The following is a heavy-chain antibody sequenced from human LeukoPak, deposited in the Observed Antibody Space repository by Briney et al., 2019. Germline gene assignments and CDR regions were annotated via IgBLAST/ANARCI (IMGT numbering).Heavy chain of an antibody. V-gene: IGHV2-5*02. CDR2: IYWDDAK. CDR1: GFSLTTSGVG. CDR3: AHLLYSYDSSGYYRTYYFDY. D-gene: IGHD3-22*01. J-gene: IGHJ4*02. Sequence: SGPTLVNPTQTLTLTCTFSGFSLTTSGVGVGWIRQAPGKALEWLALIYWDDAKRYSPSLKSRLTITKDTSKNQVVLTMTNMDPVDTATYYCAHLLYSYDSSGYYRTYYFDYWGQGTLVTVSS.